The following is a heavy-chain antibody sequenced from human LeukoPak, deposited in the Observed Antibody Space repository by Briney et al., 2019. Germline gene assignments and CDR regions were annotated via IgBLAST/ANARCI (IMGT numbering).Heavy chain of an antibody. Sequence: ASVNVSCKASGYMFTGYYMHWVRQAPGRGLEWMGWINPNSGGTNYAQKFQGRVTMTRDTSISTAYMELSSLRSDDTAVYYCARGYCSGDCFTLFDYWGQGTLVTVSS. CDR1: GYMFTGYY. CDR3: ARGYCSGDCFTLFDY. D-gene: IGHD2-21*02. J-gene: IGHJ4*02. CDR2: INPNSGGT. V-gene: IGHV1-2*02.